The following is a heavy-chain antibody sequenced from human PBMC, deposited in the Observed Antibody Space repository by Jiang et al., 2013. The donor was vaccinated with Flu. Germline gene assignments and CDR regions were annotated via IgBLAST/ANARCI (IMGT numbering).Heavy chain of an antibody. Sequence: SIASNSAAWHWIRQSPSRGLEWVARTYYRSQWYNDFAVSVKSRISINPDTSKNQFSLQLSSVTPEDAAVYYCVRGPPAYHYFGMDVWGQGTTVTVSS. CDR3: VRGPPAYHYFGMDV. CDR2: TYYRSQWYN. J-gene: IGHJ6*02. V-gene: IGHV6-1*01. CDR1: SIASNSAA.